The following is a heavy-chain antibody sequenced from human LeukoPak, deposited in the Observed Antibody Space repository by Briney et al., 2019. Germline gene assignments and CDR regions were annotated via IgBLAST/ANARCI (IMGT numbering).Heavy chain of an antibody. V-gene: IGHV3-23*01. J-gene: IGHJ4*02. CDR3: ARGNGDYAIHPDY. D-gene: IGHD4-17*01. Sequence: GGSLRLSCAASGFTFSSYAMTWVRQAPGKGLEWVSAISGSGSNTYYADSVKGRFTISRDNSKNTLYLLINSLRAGDTAVYYCARGNGDYAIHPDYWGQGTLVTVSS. CDR2: ISGSGSNT. CDR1: GFTFSSYA.